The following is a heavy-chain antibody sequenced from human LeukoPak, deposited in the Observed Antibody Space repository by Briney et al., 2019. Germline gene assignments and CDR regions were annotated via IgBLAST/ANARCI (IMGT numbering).Heavy chain of an antibody. V-gene: IGHV1-69*06. CDR2: IIPIFGTA. CDR1: GGTFSSYA. D-gene: IGHD6-6*01. Sequence: SVKVSCKASGGTFSSYAISWVRQAPGQGLEWMGGIIPIFGTANYAQKFQGRVTITADKSTSTAYMELSSLRSEDTAVYYCARGIAARPQYYYYYYTDVWGKGTTVTVSS. CDR3: ARGIAARPQYYYYYYTDV. J-gene: IGHJ6*03.